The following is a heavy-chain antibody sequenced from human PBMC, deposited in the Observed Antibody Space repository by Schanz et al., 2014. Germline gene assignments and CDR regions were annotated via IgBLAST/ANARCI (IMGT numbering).Heavy chain of an antibody. CDR3: ARPRFDYGEVDY. V-gene: IGHV3-21*01. J-gene: IGHJ4*02. CDR2: ISSSSSYI. Sequence: EVQLLDSGGGLVQPGGSLRLSCAASGFTFSSYSMNWVRQAPGKGLEWVSSISSSSSYIYYADSVKGRFTISRDRFQNTLYLRMSSLRAEDTAVYYCARPRFDYGEVDYWGQGTLVTVSS. CDR1: GFTFSSYS. D-gene: IGHD4-17*01.